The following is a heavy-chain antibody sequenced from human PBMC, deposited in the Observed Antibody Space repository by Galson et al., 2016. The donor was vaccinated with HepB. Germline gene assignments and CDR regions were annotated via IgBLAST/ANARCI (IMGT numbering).Heavy chain of an antibody. CDR2: FIPIFGTS. D-gene: IGHD3-10*01. V-gene: IGHV1-69*13. CDR1: ASTFTSHG. J-gene: IGHJ4*02. Sequence: QSGAEVKKPGASVKVSCKATASTFTSHGFTWVRQAPGKGLEWMGGFIPIFGTSNYAQKFQGRVTITADESTSTAYMELSSLRSEDTAVYYCASVHQRGFDYWGQGTLVTVSS. CDR3: ASVHQRGFDY.